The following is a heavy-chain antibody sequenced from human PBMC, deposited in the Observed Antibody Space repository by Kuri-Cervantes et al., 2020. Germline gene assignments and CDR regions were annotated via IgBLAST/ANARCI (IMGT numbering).Heavy chain of an antibody. D-gene: IGHD5-12*01. CDR3: ARVVGGYDAADY. Sequence: GGSLRLSCAASGFTFSSYGMHWVRQAPGKGLEWVANINEGGSKKYYMDSVTGRFTISRDNAKNSLNLEMNSLRVEDTAVYYCARVVGGYDAADYWGQGALVTVSS. V-gene: IGHV3-7*01. CDR1: GFTFSSYG. J-gene: IGHJ4*02. CDR2: INEGGSKK.